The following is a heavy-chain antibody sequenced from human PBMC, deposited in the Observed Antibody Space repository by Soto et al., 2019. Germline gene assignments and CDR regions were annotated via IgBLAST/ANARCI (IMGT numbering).Heavy chain of an antibody. CDR3: ASGHSSGAGLGGGSADY. CDR1: GYTFTSYA. J-gene: IGHJ4*02. CDR2: INAGNGNT. Sequence: GASVKVSCKASGYTFTSYAMHWVRQAPGQRLEWMGWINAGNGNTKYSQKFQGRVTITRDTSASTAYMELSSLRSEDTAVYYCASGHSSGAGLGGGSADYWGQGTLVTVSS. V-gene: IGHV1-3*01. D-gene: IGHD3-22*01.